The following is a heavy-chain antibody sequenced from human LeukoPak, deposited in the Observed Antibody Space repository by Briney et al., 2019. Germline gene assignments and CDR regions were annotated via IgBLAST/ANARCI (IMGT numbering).Heavy chain of an antibody. V-gene: IGHV3-30-3*01. CDR2: ISYDGSNK. CDR3: ARDARSTVIPEGFSDY. D-gene: IGHD4-17*01. CDR1: GFTFSSYA. Sequence: GGSLRLSCAASGFTFSSYAMHWVRQAPGKGLEWVAVISYDGSNKYYADSVKGRFTISRDNSKNTLYLQMNSLRAEDTAVYYCARDARSTVIPEGFSDYWGQGTLVTVSS. J-gene: IGHJ4*02.